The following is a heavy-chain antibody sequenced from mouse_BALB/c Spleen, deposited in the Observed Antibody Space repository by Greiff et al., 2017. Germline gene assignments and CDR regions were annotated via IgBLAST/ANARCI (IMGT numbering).Heavy chain of an antibody. J-gene: IGHJ4*01. CDR2: ISSGSSTI. CDR3: ARIESPYAMDY. Sequence: EVQLVESGGGLVQPGGSRKLSCAASGFTFSSFGMHWVRQAPEKGLEWVAYISSGSSTIYYADTVKGRITISRDNPKNTQFLHMTRRRSEDTAMYYCARIESPYAMDYWGQGTSVTVSS. V-gene: IGHV5-17*02. CDR1: GFTFSSFG.